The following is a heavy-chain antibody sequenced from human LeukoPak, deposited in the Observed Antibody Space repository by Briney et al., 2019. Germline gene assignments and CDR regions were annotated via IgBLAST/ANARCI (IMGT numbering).Heavy chain of an antibody. CDR2: ISADNGNT. D-gene: IGHD3-3*01. V-gene: IGHV1-18*01. CDR3: ARGAFGVPMFDY. J-gene: IGHJ4*02. Sequence: ASVKDSCKASGYTFTSYGISWVRQAPGQGLEWMGWISADNGNTNYAQKLQGRVTMTTDTSTSTAYMELRSLRSDDTAVYYCARGAFGVPMFDYWGQGTLVTVSS. CDR1: GYTFTSYG.